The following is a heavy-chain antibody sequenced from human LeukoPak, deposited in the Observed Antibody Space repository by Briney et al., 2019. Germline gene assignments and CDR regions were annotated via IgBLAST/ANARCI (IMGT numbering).Heavy chain of an antibody. D-gene: IGHD3-22*01. Sequence: ASVKVSCRASGYTFTGYYIHWVRQAPGQGLEWMGRINPNSGGTNYAQKFQDRVTMTRDTSISTVYMELSRLRSDDTAVYYCASTHHYHDSSGSYPFDIWGQGTLVTVSS. CDR2: INPNSGGT. CDR3: ASTHHYHDSSGSYPFDI. V-gene: IGHV1-2*06. CDR1: GYTFTGYY. J-gene: IGHJ3*02.